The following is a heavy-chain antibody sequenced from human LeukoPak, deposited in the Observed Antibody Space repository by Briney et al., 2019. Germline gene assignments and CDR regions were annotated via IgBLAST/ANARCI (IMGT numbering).Heavy chain of an antibody. J-gene: IGHJ6*02. CDR3: ARVPLNYGSGSYYYYYGMDV. CDR1: VYTFTNFY. D-gene: IGHD3-10*01. CDR2: INPNSGGT. Sequence: ASVKVSCKASVYTFTNFYMHWVRQAPGQGLEWMGWINPNSGGTNYAQKFQGRVTMTRDTSISTAYMELSRLRSDDTAVYYCARVPLNYGSGSYYYYYGMDVWGQGTTVTVSS. V-gene: IGHV1-2*02.